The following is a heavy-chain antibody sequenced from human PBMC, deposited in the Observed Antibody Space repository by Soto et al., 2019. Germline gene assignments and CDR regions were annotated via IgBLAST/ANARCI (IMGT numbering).Heavy chain of an antibody. V-gene: IGHV3-33*01. J-gene: IGHJ4*02. CDR3: ARDQWGRYDFWSGFDY. CDR1: GFTFSSYG. CDR2: IWYDGSNK. Sequence: GGSLRLSCAASGFTFSSYGMHWVRQAPGKGLEWVAVIWYDGSNKYYADSVKGRFTISRDNSKNTLYLQMNSLRAEDTAVYYCARDQWGRYDFWSGFDYWGQGTLVTVSS. D-gene: IGHD3-3*01.